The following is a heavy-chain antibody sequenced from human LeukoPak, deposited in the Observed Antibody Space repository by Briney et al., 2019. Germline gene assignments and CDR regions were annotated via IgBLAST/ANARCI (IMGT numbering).Heavy chain of an antibody. Sequence: SETLSLTCTVSGGSISSYYWRWIRQPAGKGLEWIGRIYTSGSTIYNPSLKSRVTMSVDTSKNQVSLKLSSVTAAETAVYYCARDSDILTGPNWFDPWGQGTLVTVSS. CDR1: GGSISSYY. CDR3: ARDSDILTGPNWFDP. V-gene: IGHV4-4*07. CDR2: IYTSGST. D-gene: IGHD3-9*01. J-gene: IGHJ5*02.